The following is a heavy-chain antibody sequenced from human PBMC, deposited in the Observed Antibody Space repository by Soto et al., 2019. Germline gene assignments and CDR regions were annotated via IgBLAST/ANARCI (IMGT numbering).Heavy chain of an antibody. V-gene: IGHV3-48*03. CDR2: ISSSGGTM. CDR3: ERDPDPGTSYY. D-gene: IGHD1-7*01. J-gene: IGHJ4*02. CDR1: GFTFSNYE. Sequence: PGGSLRLSCAASGFTFSNYEMNWVRQAPGKGLEWVSYISSSGGTMYYADSVKGRFTISRDNAKNSLYLQMNSLRAEDTAVYYCERDPDPGTSYYWGQGTLVTVSS.